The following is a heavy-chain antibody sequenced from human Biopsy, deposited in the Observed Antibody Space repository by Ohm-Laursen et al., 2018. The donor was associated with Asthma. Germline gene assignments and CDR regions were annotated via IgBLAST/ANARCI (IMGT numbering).Heavy chain of an antibody. CDR2: ITFDGSTQ. Sequence: SLRLSCAASGRHFGSYNMHWARQAPGKGLEWVAVITFDGSTQHYGDSVKGRLTISRDNSKNMLFLQMNSLGAEDTAVYYCLRDTLGYYFDIWGQGTQVTVSS. V-gene: IGHV3-30-3*01. D-gene: IGHD6-13*01. CDR3: LRDTLGYYFDI. CDR1: GRHFGSYN. J-gene: IGHJ4*02.